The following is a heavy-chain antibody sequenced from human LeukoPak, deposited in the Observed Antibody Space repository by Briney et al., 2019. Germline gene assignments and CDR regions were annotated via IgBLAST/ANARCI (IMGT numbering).Heavy chain of an antibody. D-gene: IGHD6-19*01. J-gene: IGHJ4*02. CDR3: AKGWQWLSSF. V-gene: IGHV3-30*18. Sequence: SGGSLRLSCAASGFTFSSYGMHWVRQAPGKGLEWVAVISYDGSNKYYADSVKGRFTISRDNSKNTLYLQMNSLRAEDTAVYYCAKGWQWLSSFWGQGTLVTVSS. CDR1: GFTFSSYG. CDR2: ISYDGSNK.